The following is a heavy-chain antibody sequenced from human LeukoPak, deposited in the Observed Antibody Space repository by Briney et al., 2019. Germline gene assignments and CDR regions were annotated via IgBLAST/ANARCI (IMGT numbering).Heavy chain of an antibody. Sequence: PSGTLSLTCTVSGGSMSSDYWTWIRQPAGTGLEWIGRMYTSGTARYNPSLKSRGAMSVDTSKNPFSLTVTSVTAAHTAGYYCARNTPSSFDYWGQETLVTVSS. CDR3: ARNTPSSFDY. D-gene: IGHD2/OR15-2a*01. V-gene: IGHV4-4*07. J-gene: IGHJ4*02. CDR2: MYTSGTA. CDR1: GGSMSSDY.